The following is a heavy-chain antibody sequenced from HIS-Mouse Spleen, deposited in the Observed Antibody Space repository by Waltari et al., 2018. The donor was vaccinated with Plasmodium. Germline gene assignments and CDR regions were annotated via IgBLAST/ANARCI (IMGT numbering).Heavy chain of an antibody. J-gene: IGHJ6*02. CDR1: GFSLSTSGMC. CDR3: ARTTYSSSSAKYYYYGMDV. D-gene: IGHD6-6*01. CDR2: IDWDDDK. V-gene: IGHV2-70*15. Sequence: QVTLRESGPALVKPTQTLTLTCTFSGFSLSTSGMCVSWIRQPPGTALEWLARIDWDDDKYYSTSLKTRLTISKDTSKNQVVLTMTNMDPGDTATYYCARTTYSSSSAKYYYYGMDVWGQGTTVTVSS.